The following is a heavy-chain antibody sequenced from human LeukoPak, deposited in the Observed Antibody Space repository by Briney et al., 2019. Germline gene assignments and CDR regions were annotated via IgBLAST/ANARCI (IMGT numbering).Heavy chain of an antibody. Sequence: ASVKVSCKASGYTFTGYYMHWVRQAPGQGLEWMGWINPNSGGTNYAQKFQGRVTMTRDTSISTAYMELSRLRSDDTAVYYCARGGGSCTGYYYYMDVWGKGTTVTVSS. CDR1: GYTFTGYY. CDR2: INPNSGGT. V-gene: IGHV1-2*02. D-gene: IGHD2-15*01. J-gene: IGHJ6*03. CDR3: ARGGGSCTGYYYYMDV.